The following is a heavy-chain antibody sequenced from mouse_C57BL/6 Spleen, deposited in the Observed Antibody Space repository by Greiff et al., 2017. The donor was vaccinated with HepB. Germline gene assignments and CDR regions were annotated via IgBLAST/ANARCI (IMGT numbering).Heavy chain of an antibody. CDR2: INPSSGYT. D-gene: IGHD1-1*01. CDR3: ARSPYYYGSSPFDC. CDR1: GYTFTSYT. J-gene: IGHJ2*01. V-gene: IGHV1-4*01. Sequence: VKLMESGAELARPGASVKMSCKASGYTFTSYTMHWVKQRPGQGLEWIGYINPSSGYTKYNQKFKDKATLTADKSSSTAYMQLSSLTSEDSAVYYCARSPYYYGSSPFDCWGQGTTLTVSS.